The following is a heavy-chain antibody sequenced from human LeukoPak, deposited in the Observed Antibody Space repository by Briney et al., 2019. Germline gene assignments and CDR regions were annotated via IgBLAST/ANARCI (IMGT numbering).Heavy chain of an antibody. CDR2: IYPGDSDT. J-gene: IGHJ5*02. D-gene: IGHD4-17*01. CDR1: GYTFISYW. V-gene: IGHV5-51*01. CDR3: ARRNYGTTVRWFDP. Sequence: GESLKISCKGSGYTFISYWIGWVRQVPGKGLEWMGFIYPGDSDTRYSPSFQGQVTISVDKSINTASLQWSSLKASDTAMYYCARRNYGTTVRWFDPWGQGTLVTVS.